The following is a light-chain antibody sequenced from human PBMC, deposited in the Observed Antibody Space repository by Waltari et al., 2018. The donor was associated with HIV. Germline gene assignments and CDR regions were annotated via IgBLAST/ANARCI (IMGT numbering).Light chain of an antibody. CDR1: QSISSW. CDR2: KAS. V-gene: IGKV1-5*03. CDR3: QQYNSYST. Sequence: DIQMTQSPSTLYASVGDRVPITCRASQSISSWLAWYQQKPGKAPKLLIYKASSLESGVPSRFSGSGSGTEFTLTISSLQPDDFATYYCQQYNSYSTFGQGTKLEIK. J-gene: IGKJ2*01.